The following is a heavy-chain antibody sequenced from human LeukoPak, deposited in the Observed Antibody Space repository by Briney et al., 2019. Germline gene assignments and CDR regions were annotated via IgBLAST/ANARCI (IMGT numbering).Heavy chain of an antibody. Sequence: GGFPEIFRKGSWYRLYRQLIGLGRQNAGESLELMGNIYSCGSDTRYSPSFQGQVTISADKSISTAYLQWSSLKASDTAMYYCARPGYSSGWSKRGLLGAFDIWGQGTMVTVSS. CDR2: IYSCGSDT. J-gene: IGHJ3*02. D-gene: IGHD6-19*01. V-gene: IGHV5-51*01. CDR3: ARPGYSSGWSKRGLLGAFDI. CDR1: WYRLYRQL.